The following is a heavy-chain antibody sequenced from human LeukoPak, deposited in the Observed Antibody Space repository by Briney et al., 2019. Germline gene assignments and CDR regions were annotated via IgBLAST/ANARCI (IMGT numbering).Heavy chain of an antibody. CDR3: ARGGVVPAA. D-gene: IGHD2-2*01. J-gene: IGHJ4*02. CDR1: GGSISSGGYS. V-gene: IGHV4-30-2*01. Sequence: SQTLSLTCAVSGGSISSGGYSWSWIRQPPGRGLEWIGEINHSGSTNYNPSLKSRVTISVDTSKNQFSLKLSSVTAADTAVYYCARGGVVPAAWSQGTLVTVSS. CDR2: INHSGST.